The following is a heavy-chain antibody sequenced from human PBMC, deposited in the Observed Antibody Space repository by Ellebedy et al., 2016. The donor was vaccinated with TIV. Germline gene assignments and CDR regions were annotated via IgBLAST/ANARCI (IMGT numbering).Heavy chain of an antibody. CDR1: GYTFTGYY. V-gene: IGHV1-2*02. CDR3: ARQPYYYDSSGYYYFDY. J-gene: IGHJ4*02. CDR2: INPNSGGT. D-gene: IGHD3-22*01. Sequence: AASVKVSCKASGYTFTGYYMHWVRQAPGQGLEWMGWINPNSGGTNYAQKFQGRVTMTRDTSISPAYMELRRLRSDDTAVYYCARQPYYYDSSGYYYFDYWGQGTLVTVSS.